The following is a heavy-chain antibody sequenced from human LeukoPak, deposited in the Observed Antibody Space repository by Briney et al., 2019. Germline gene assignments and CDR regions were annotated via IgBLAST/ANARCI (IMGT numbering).Heavy chain of an antibody. D-gene: IGHD6-13*01. J-gene: IGHJ6*02. CDR2: ISGNGGST. Sequence: GGSLRLSCAASGFTFSSYAMHWVRQAPGKGLEYVSAISGNGGSTYYANSVKGRFTISRDNSKNTLYLQMGSLRAEDMAVYYCARGPSSWSLPYYYYYGMDVWGQGTTVTVSS. CDR3: ARGPSSWSLPYYYYYGMDV. V-gene: IGHV3-64*01. CDR1: GFTFSSYA.